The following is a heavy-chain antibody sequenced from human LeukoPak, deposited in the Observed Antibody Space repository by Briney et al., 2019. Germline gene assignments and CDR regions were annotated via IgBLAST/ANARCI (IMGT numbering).Heavy chain of an antibody. V-gene: IGHV3-74*01. CDR3: AKGDDIVVVQGLFDY. J-gene: IGHJ4*02. D-gene: IGHD2-2*01. Sequence: GGSLRLSCAASGFTFSTYWMSWVRQAPGKGLVWVSRINSDGSSTSYADSVKGRFTISRDNAKSTLYLQMNSLRAEDTAVYYCAKGDDIVVVQGLFDYWGQGTLVTVSS. CDR1: GFTFSTYW. CDR2: INSDGSST.